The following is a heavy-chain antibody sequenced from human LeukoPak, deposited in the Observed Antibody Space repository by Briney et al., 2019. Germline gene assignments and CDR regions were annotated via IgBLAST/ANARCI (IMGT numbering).Heavy chain of an antibody. CDR2: ISSSGSTT. J-gene: IGHJ4*02. V-gene: IGHV3-48*04. CDR3: ARGYCSGGSCYFDY. D-gene: IGHD2-15*01. CDR1: GFTFSSYS. Sequence: GGSLRLSCAASGFTFSSYSMNWVRQAAGKVLEWVSYISSSGSTTYYADSVKGRFTISRDNAKNSLYLQMNSLRAEDTAVYYCARGYCSGGSCYFDYWGQGTLVTVSS.